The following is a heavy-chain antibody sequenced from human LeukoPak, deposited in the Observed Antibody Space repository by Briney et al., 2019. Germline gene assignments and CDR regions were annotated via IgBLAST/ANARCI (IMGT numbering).Heavy chain of an antibody. Sequence: NSGNTGDAQKFQGRVTMTRNTSISTAYMELSSLRSEDTAVYYCARGPPEKYCSSTSCYFVYWGQGTLVTVSS. CDR2: NSGNT. V-gene: IGHV1-8*01. CDR3: ARGPPEKYCSSTSCYFVY. D-gene: IGHD2-2*01. J-gene: IGHJ4*02.